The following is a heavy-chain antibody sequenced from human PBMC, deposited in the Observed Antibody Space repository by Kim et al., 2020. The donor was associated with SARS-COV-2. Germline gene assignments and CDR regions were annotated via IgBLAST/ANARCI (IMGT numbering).Heavy chain of an antibody. CDR1: GLDFSTSW. V-gene: IGHV3-7*03. J-gene: IGHJ6*02. Sequence: GGSLRLSCAASGLDFSTSWMTWVRQTPGKGLEWVATIRKDGGEIYYVDSVKGRFTRDNAKQSLYLQMDTLRAEDTAVYYCVRGHYGMDVWGQGTTVTVSS. CDR3: VRGHYGMDV. CDR2: IRKDGGEI.